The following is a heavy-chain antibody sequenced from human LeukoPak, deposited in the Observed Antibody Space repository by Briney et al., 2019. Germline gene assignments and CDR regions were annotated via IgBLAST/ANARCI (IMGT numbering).Heavy chain of an antibody. J-gene: IGHJ4*02. Sequence: GGSLRLSCAASGFTVSSNYMSWVRQAPGKGLEWVSVIYSGGSTYYADSVKGRFTISRDNSKNTLYLQMNSLRAEDTAMYYCARAPGRHSYGPYYFDYWGQGTLVTASS. CDR2: IYSGGST. V-gene: IGHV3-53*01. CDR3: ARAPGRHSYGPYYFDY. CDR1: GFTVSSNY. D-gene: IGHD5-18*01.